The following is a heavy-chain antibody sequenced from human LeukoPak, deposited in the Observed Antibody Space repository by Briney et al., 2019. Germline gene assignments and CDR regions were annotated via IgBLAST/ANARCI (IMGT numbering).Heavy chain of an antibody. J-gene: IGHJ4*02. Sequence: KPSETLSLTYTVSGGSISSSSYYWGWIRQPPGKGLEWIGSIYYSGSTNYNPSLKSRVTMSVDTSKNQFSLKLSSVTAADTAVYYCARERLFYYSNYLFDYWGQGTLVTVSS. CDR2: IYYSGST. D-gene: IGHD4-11*01. CDR1: GGSISSSSYY. CDR3: ARERLFYYSNYLFDY. V-gene: IGHV4-39*07.